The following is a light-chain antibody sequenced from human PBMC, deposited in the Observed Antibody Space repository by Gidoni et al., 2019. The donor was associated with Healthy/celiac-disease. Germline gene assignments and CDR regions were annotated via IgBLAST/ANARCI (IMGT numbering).Light chain of an antibody. CDR3: QQYGSSRRIT. Sequence: ETVLTQSLGTLSLSPGERATLSCRASQSVSSSYLAWYQQKPGQAPRRLIYGASSRATGIPDRCSGSGSGTDFTLTISSLEPEDFAVSYCQQYGSSRRITFGQGTRLEIK. CDR2: GAS. V-gene: IGKV3-20*01. CDR1: QSVSSSY. J-gene: IGKJ5*01.